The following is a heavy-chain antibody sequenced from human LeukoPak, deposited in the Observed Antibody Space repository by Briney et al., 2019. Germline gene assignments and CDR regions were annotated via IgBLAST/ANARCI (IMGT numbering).Heavy chain of an antibody. J-gene: IGHJ4*02. CDR1: GFTVSSNY. CDR3: ARSVALYYFDY. Sequence: GGSLRLSCAASGFTVSSNYMSWVRQAPGKGLEWVSVIYSGGSTYYADSVKGRFTISRDNSKNTLYLQMNSLRAEDTAVHYCARSVALYYFDYWGQGTLVTVST. V-gene: IGHV3-66*02. CDR2: IYSGGST.